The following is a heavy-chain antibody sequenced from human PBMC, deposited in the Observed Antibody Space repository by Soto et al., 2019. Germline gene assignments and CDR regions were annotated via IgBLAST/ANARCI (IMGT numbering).Heavy chain of an antibody. CDR2: IIPIFGGP. V-gene: IGHV1-69*06. CDR3: GKKGGGASIDFWRANWFDP. CDR1: GGMFSDYT. Sequence: QVQLVQSGAVVKKPGSSVTVSCKASGGMFSDYTISWVRQAPGQGLEWMGGIIPIFGGPHYAQKFQGRVTITANKPTSAAYVELRDLTSEDTAFDYCGKKGGGASIDFWRANWFDPWGQGTLVTVSS. D-gene: IGHD3-3*01. J-gene: IGHJ5*02.